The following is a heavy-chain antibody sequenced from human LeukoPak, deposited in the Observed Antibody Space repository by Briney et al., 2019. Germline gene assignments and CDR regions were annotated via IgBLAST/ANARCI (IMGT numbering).Heavy chain of an antibody. CDR2: INHSGST. J-gene: IGHJ4*02. Sequence: SKTLSLTCAVYGGSFSGYYWSWIRQPPGKGLEWIGEINHSGSTNYNPSLKSRVTISVDTSKNQFSLKLSSVTAADTAVYYCARGRIVGSGNFNYWGQGTLVTVSS. V-gene: IGHV4-34*01. D-gene: IGHD3-10*01. CDR3: ARGRIVGSGNFNY. CDR1: GGSFSGYY.